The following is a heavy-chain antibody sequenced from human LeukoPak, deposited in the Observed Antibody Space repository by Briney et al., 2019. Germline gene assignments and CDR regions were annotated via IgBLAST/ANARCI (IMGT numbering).Heavy chain of an antibody. CDR2: LSGSGGST. V-gene: IGHV3-23*01. J-gene: IGHJ4*02. Sequence: PGGSLRLSCAASGFTFSSYAMSWVRQAPGKGLEWVSALSGSGGSTYYADSVKGRFTISRDNSKNTLYLQMNSLRAEDTAVYYCAKGGTYYYDSSGYYGYWGQGTLVTVSS. D-gene: IGHD3-22*01. CDR3: AKGGTYYYDSSGYYGY. CDR1: GFTFSSYA.